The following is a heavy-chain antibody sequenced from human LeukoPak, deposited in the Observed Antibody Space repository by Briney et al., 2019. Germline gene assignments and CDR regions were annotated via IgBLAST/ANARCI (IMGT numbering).Heavy chain of an antibody. J-gene: IGHJ4*02. CDR2: ITGSGDTT. V-gene: IGHV3-23*01. D-gene: IGHD3-9*01. CDR1: GFIFRNYA. CDR3: AKWGDYDILTGYYVSDF. Sequence: GGSLRLSCAASGFIFRNYAMSWVRQAPGKGLEWVSAITGSGDTTYYADSVKGRFTISRDNSKNTLYVEMNILRAEDTAVYYCAKWGDYDILTGYYVSDFWGQGTLVTVSS.